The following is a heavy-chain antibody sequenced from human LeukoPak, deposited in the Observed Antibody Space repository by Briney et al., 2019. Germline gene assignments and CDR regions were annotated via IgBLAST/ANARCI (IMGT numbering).Heavy chain of an antibody. CDR1: GYSISSGYD. J-gene: IGHJ4*02. V-gene: IGHV4-38-2*02. D-gene: IGHD3-9*01. Sequence: SETLSLTCTVSGYSISSGYDWGWIRQPPGKGLEWIGSIYHSGSTYYNPSPRRRVTISVDMSKHQFSLKLSSVTAADTAVYYCARGVPDYDILTGSRLYYFDYWGQGTLVTVSS. CDR3: ARGVPDYDILTGSRLYYFDY. CDR2: IYHSGST.